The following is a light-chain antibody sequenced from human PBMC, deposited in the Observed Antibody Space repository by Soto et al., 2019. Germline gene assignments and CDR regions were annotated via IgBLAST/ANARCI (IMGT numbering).Light chain of an antibody. J-gene: IGKJ3*01. CDR3: QQYDNSHHT. V-gene: IGKV1-33*01. Sequence: DIQMTQSPSSLSASVGDRVIITCQASQDIKKYLNWYQQKPGKAPKLLIYETSNLETGVPSRFSGSGSGSDFTFTIRTLQSEDISSYYFQQYDNSHHTLGPGPTVDS. CDR1: QDIKKY. CDR2: ETS.